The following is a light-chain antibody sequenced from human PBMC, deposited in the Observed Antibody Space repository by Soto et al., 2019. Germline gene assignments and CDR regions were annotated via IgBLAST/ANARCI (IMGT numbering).Light chain of an antibody. CDR2: EVT. Sequence: QSALPQPASVSGSPGQSITISCTGTSSAVGAYNFVSWYQHHPGRAPKLSIYEVTIRPSGVSNRFSGSKSGNTASLTISGLQAEDEAHYYCRSYTTRAPYVFGSGTKGTV. V-gene: IGLV2-14*01. CDR3: RSYTTRAPYV. J-gene: IGLJ1*01. CDR1: SSAVGAYNF.